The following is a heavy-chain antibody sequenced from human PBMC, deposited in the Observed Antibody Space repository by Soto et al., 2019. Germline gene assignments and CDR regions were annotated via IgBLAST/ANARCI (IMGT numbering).Heavy chain of an antibody. CDR2: IWYDGSNK. CDR1: GFTFSSYG. CDR3: SRAYSYDSSGYYDY. Sequence: GGSLRLACAASGFTFSSYGMHWVRQAQGKGLEWVAVIWYDGSNKYYADSVKGRFTISRDHSKNTLYLQMNSLRAEDMAVYYCSRAYSYDSSGYYDYWGQGTLVTVSS. D-gene: IGHD3-22*01. V-gene: IGHV3-33*01. J-gene: IGHJ4*02.